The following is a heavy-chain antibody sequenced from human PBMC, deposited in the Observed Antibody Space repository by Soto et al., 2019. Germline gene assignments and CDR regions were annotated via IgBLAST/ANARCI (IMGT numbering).Heavy chain of an antibody. Sequence: PSETLSLTCTVSGGSISSYYWSWIRQPPGKGLEWIGYIYYSGSTNYNPSLKSRVTISVDTSKNQFSLKLSSVTAADTAVYYCASFIVVVPAAERQGMDVWGKGTTVTVSS. V-gene: IGHV4-59*01. CDR3: ASFIVVVPAAERQGMDV. CDR2: IYYSGST. J-gene: IGHJ6*03. D-gene: IGHD2-2*01. CDR1: GGSISSYY.